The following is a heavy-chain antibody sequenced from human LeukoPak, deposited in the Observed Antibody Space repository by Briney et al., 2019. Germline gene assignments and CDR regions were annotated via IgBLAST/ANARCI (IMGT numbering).Heavy chain of an antibody. CDR3: AREELDYGSGSYYNGLDY. CDR2: VKQDGSEK. Sequence: GGSLRLSCAASGFTFSSYWMSWVRQASGKGLEWVANVKQDGSEKYYVDSVKGRFTISRDNAKNSLYLQMNSLRAEDTAVYYCAREELDYGSGSYYNGLDYWGQGTLVTVSS. V-gene: IGHV3-7*01. J-gene: IGHJ4*02. CDR1: GFTFSSYW. D-gene: IGHD3-10*01.